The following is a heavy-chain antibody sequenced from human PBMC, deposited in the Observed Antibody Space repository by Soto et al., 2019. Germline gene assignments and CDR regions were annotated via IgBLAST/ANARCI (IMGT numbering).Heavy chain of an antibody. J-gene: IGHJ3*02. CDR3: ATDANSHDSSGQCDAFDI. D-gene: IGHD3-22*01. CDR2: VDPEDGET. Sequence: QVQLVQSGAEVKKPGASVKVSCKVSGSTLSELSIHWVRQAPGKGLEWMGGVDPEDGETFYAQKFRGRVTITGDTSTDTAYMELSSLRSEDTAVYYCATDANSHDSSGQCDAFDIWGQGTMVTVSS. CDR1: GSTLSELS. V-gene: IGHV1-24*01.